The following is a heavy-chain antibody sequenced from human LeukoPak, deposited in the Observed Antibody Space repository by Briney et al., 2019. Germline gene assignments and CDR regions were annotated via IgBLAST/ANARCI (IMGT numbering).Heavy chain of an antibody. D-gene: IGHD3-22*01. CDR3: ARDLRLYYYDSSGYYDWFDP. CDR1: GFTFSSYW. CDR2: IKQDGSEK. Sequence: GGSLRLSCAASGFTFSSYWMSWVRQAPGKGLEWVANIKQDGSEKYYVDSVKGRFTISRDNAKNSLYLQMNSLRAEDTAVYYCARDLRLYYYDSSGYYDWFDPWGQRTLVTVSS. V-gene: IGHV3-7*01. J-gene: IGHJ5*02.